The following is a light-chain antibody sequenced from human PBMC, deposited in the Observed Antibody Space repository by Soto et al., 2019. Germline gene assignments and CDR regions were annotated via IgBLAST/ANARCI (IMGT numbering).Light chain of an antibody. CDR3: QQYNSLIT. CDR2: DAS. CDR1: QSISTW. Sequence: DIQMTQSPSTLSASVGDRVTITCRASQSISTWLAWYQQKPGKAPKVLIYDASSLESGVPSRFSGSGSGTEFTLTISSLQPDDFATYYCQQYNSLITFGPGTKVDIK. J-gene: IGKJ3*01. V-gene: IGKV1-5*01.